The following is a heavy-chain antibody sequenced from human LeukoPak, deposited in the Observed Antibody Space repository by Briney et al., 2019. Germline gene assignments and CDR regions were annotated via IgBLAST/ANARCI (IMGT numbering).Heavy chain of an antibody. J-gene: IGHJ6*03. D-gene: IGHD1-1*01. CDR3: ARTYNLHGGFYMDV. CDR2: ISYTGHT. Sequence: PSETLSLTCTVSGGSISSGRYYWSWIRQPPGTALEWIGYISYTGHTNSSPSLKSRVSISGATSKSQFSLKLSSVTAADTAVYYCARTYNLHGGFYMDVWGKGTTVIVS. V-gene: IGHV4-31*03. CDR1: GGSISSGRYY.